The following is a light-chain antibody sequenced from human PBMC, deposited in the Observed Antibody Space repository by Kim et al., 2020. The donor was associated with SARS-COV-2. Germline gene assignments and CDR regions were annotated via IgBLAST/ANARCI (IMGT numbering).Light chain of an antibody. CDR2: KVS. V-gene: IGLV2-8*01. CDR3: SSYASTNNVI. J-gene: IGLJ2*01. CDR1: TGALGTYNC. Sequence: GQSVPISRPGPTGALGTYNCSSWYLQHPGKAPKLVFYKVSMRPSGVPDRFSGSESGNTVSLTVSGLQAEDEADYYCSSYASTNNVIFGGGTQLTVL.